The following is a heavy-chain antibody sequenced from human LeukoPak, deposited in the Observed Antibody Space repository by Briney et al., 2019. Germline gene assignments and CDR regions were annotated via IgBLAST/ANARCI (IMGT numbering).Heavy chain of an antibody. CDR1: GGSISSYY. J-gene: IGHJ5*02. CDR3: ARGAYDFWSGYYVGSWFDP. Sequence: SETLSLTCTVSGGSISSYYWSWIRQPPGKGLEWIGYIYYSGSTNYNPSLKSRVTISVDTSKNQFSQKLSSVTAADTAVYYCARGAYDFWSGYYVGSWFDPWGQGTLVTVSS. CDR2: IYYSGST. V-gene: IGHV4-59*01. D-gene: IGHD3-3*01.